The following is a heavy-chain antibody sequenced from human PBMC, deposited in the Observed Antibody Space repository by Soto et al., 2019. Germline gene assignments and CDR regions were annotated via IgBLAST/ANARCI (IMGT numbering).Heavy chain of an antibody. CDR3: ARHPNHYDSSGYVFGMDV. CDR1: GYSFTSYD. D-gene: IGHD3-22*01. J-gene: IGHJ6*02. Sequence: QGQLVQSGAEVKKSGASVKVSCKASGYSFTSYDINWVRQATGQGLEWMGWMNPNSGNTGYAQKFQDRVTMTRDTSVNTAYLELSSLRSEDTAVYYCARHPNHYDSSGYVFGMDVWGQGTTVTVSS. V-gene: IGHV1-8*01. CDR2: MNPNSGNT.